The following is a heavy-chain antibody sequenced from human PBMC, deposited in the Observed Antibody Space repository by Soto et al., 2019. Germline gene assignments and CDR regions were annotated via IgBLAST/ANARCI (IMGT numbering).Heavy chain of an antibody. Sequence: AASVKVSCKASGYTFTSYGISWVRQAPGQGLEWMGWISAYNGNTNYAQKLQGRVTMTTDTSTSTAYMELRSLRSDDTAVYYCARDVYYDFWSGYYSGYYYGMDVWGQGTTVTVSS. CDR2: ISAYNGNT. D-gene: IGHD3-3*01. V-gene: IGHV1-18*04. CDR1: GYTFTSYG. J-gene: IGHJ6*02. CDR3: ARDVYYDFWSGYYSGYYYGMDV.